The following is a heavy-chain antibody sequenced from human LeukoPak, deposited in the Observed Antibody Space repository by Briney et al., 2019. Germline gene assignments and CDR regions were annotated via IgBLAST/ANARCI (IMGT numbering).Heavy chain of an antibody. J-gene: IGHJ6*04. CDR3: ASIAVAGTGNYYYYSGMDV. CDR1: GGSISSSSYY. CDR2: IYYSGST. V-gene: IGHV4-39*01. D-gene: IGHD6-19*01. Sequence: SETLSLTCTVSGGSISSSSYYWGWIRQPPGKGLEWIGSIYYSGSTYYNPSLKSRVTISVDTSKNQFSLKLSSVTAADTAVYFCASIAVAGTGNYYYYSGMDVGGKGTTVTVSS.